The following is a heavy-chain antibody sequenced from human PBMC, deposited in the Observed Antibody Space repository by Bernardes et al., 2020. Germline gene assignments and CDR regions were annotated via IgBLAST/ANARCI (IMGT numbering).Heavy chain of an antibody. V-gene: IGHV3-23*01. J-gene: IGHJ4*02. CDR2: ITGNGGST. D-gene: IGHD6-6*01. Sequence: GGSLRLSCAASGFSFSAYAMSWVRQAPGKGLEWVSSITGNGGSTYYADSVKGPFTVSRATSKNILYLQMTSLSAENTALYFCTREAIAARFDYWGQETLVTVST. CDR3: TREAIAARFDY. CDR1: GFSFSAYA.